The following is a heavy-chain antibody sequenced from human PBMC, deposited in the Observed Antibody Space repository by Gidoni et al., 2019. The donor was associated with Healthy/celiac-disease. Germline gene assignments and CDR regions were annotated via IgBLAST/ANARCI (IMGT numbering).Heavy chain of an antibody. CDR1: GFTFSDYY. Sequence: QVQLVESGGGLVKPGGSLRLSCAASGFTFSDYYMSWIRQDPGKGLEWVSYISSSSSYTNYADSVKGRFTISKDNAKNSLYLQMNSLRAEDTAVYYCARPYGSGWYDAFDIWGQGTMVTVSS. CDR3: ARPYGSGWYDAFDI. J-gene: IGHJ3*02. CDR2: ISSSSSYT. V-gene: IGHV3-11*05. D-gene: IGHD6-19*01.